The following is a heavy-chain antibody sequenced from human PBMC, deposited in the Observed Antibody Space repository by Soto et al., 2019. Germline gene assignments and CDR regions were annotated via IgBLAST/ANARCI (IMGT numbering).Heavy chain of an antibody. V-gene: IGHV4-39*01. CDR2: IYYSGST. Sequence: PSETLSLTGPVSGGSMSISCSSCGWIRQTPGKGLEWIATIYYSGSTFYNPSLKSRVTISIETSKNQLSLRLSSVTAADTAVYYCARYPSSATTGIGYFFGVDVWGQGTTVT. CDR3: ARYPSSATTGIGYFFGVDV. J-gene: IGHJ6*02. CDR1: GGSMSISCSS. D-gene: IGHD6-13*01.